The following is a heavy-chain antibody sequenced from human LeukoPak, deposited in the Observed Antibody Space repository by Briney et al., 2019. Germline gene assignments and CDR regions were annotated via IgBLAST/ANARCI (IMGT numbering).Heavy chain of an antibody. D-gene: IGHD1-26*01. V-gene: IGHV1-2*02. CDR2: INPNSDGT. Sequence: GASVKVSCKASGYTFTGYYMHWVRQAPGQGLEWMGWINPNSDGTNYAQKFQGRVTMTRDTSISTAYMELSRLRSDDTAVYYCASNGLDSGSYWYYYYYMDVWGKGTTVTVSS. CDR1: GYTFTGYY. CDR3: ASNGLDSGSYWYYYYYMDV. J-gene: IGHJ6*03.